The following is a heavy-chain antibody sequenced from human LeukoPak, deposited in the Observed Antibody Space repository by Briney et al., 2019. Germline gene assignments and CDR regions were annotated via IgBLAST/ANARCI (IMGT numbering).Heavy chain of an antibody. CDR1: GYTFTSYD. CDR2: MNPNSGNT. J-gene: IGHJ3*02. CDR3: ASYGRTEGDASDI. D-gene: IGHD1/OR15-1a*01. V-gene: IGHV1-8*01. Sequence: GSSVKVSCKASGYTFTSYDINWVRQATGQGLEWMGWMNPNSGNTGYAQKFQGRVTMTRNTSISTAHMELSSLRSEDTAVYYCASYGRTEGDASDIWGQGTMVTVSS.